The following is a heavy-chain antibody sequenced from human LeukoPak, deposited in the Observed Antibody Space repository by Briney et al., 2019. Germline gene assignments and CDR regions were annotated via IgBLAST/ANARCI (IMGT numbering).Heavy chain of an antibody. J-gene: IGHJ3*01. CDR1: GASISSNY. Sequence: PSETLSLTCSVSGASISSNYWTWIRQPPGKGLEWIGYIYNSGSTNYNPSLKSRVTISLDTSKNQFSLHLTSVTAADTAVYFCARDDYGVFDAFDVWGQGTVVTVSS. D-gene: IGHD3-16*01. V-gene: IGHV4-59*08. CDR2: IYNSGST. CDR3: ARDDYGVFDAFDV.